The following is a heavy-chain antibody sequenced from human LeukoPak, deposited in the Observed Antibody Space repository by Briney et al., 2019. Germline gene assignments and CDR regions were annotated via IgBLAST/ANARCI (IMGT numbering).Heavy chain of an antibody. CDR1: GFTFSSYE. J-gene: IGHJ5*02. Sequence: PGGSLRLSCAASGFTFSSYEMNWIRQAPGKGLEWISYISNSGNTKYYADSVKGRFSISRDNANNSVYLQMNNLRAEDTAVYYCARSSYGGNLNWFDPWGQGTLVTVSS. CDR2: ISNSGNTK. D-gene: IGHD4-23*01. V-gene: IGHV3-48*03. CDR3: ARSSYGGNLNWFDP.